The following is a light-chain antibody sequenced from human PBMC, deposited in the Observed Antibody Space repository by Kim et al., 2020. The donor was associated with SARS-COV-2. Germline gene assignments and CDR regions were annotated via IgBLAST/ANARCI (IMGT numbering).Light chain of an antibody. CDR1: QTLLQINGYNY. J-gene: IGKJ5*01. CDR3: VQTLNSLIT. Sequence: DIVLTQSPLSLSVTPGAPASISCRSSQTLLQINGYNYLDWYLQRPGQSPQFLIYLGSTRASGVPDRFSGSGSGTDFTLNISRVEAEDVGAYYCVQTLNSLITFGQGTRLEIK. CDR2: LGS. V-gene: IGKV2-28*01.